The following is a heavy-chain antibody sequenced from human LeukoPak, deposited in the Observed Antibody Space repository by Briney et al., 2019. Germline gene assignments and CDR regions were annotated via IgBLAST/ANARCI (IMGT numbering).Heavy chain of an antibody. CDR3: ANMTPYCSSTSCSRDY. CDR2: IRYDGCNK. J-gene: IGHJ4*02. Sequence: GGSLRLSCAASGFTFSSYGMHWVRQAPGKGLEWVAFIRYDGCNKYYADSVKGRFTISRDNSKNTLYLQMNSLRAEDTAVYYCANMTPYCSSTSCSRDYWGQGTLVTVSS. D-gene: IGHD2-2*01. V-gene: IGHV3-30*02. CDR1: GFTFSSYG.